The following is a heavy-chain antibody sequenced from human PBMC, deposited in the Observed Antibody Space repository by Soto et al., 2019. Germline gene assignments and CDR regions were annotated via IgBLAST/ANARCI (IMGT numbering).Heavy chain of an antibody. Sequence: QLQLQESGPGLVKPSETLSLTCTVSGGSISSSSYYWGWIRQPPGKGLEWIGSIYYSGSTYYNPTLKSRVPISVDTSKHQFSLKLSSVTAADTAVYYCSRHDWAKPFDYWGQGTLVTVSS. J-gene: IGHJ4*02. D-gene: IGHD3-9*01. CDR3: SRHDWAKPFDY. CDR2: IYYSGST. V-gene: IGHV4-39*01. CDR1: GGSISSSSYY.